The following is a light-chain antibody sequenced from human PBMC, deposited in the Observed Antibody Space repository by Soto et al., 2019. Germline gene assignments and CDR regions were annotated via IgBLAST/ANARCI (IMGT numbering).Light chain of an antibody. J-gene: IGKJ1*01. V-gene: IGKV1-17*01. Sequence: IQMTQSPSSLSASVGDRVTITCRASQDISDDVGWYQQTPGKAPKLLISGASRLQSGVPSRFSGSGSGAAFTLPIPILRPEDSATYYCHHYNSYSEAFGQGTKVELK. CDR3: HHYNSYSEA. CDR1: QDISDD. CDR2: GAS.